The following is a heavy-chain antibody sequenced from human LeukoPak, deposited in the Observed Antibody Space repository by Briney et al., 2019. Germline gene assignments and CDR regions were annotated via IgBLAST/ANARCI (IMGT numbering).Heavy chain of an antibody. Sequence: GGSLRLSCAASGLTFSSYAMSWVRQAPGKGLEWVSAISGSGGSTYYADSVKGRFTISRDNSKNTLYLQMNSLRAEDTAVYYCAKVSDYGDYGFLYNWFDPWGQGTLVTVSS. D-gene: IGHD4-17*01. CDR2: ISGSGGST. V-gene: IGHV3-23*01. J-gene: IGHJ5*02. CDR3: AKVSDYGDYGFLYNWFDP. CDR1: GLTFSSYA.